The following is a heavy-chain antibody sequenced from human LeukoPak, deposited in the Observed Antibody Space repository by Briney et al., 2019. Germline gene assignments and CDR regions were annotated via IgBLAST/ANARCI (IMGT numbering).Heavy chain of an antibody. Sequence: ASVKVSCKASGGTFSSYAISWVRQAPGQGLEWMGRIIPILGIANYAQKFQGRVTITADKSTSTAYMELSSLRSEDTAVYYCASYLDIVATNTRARSDYWGQGTLVTVSS. V-gene: IGHV1-69*04. CDR1: GGTFSSYA. CDR2: IIPILGIA. J-gene: IGHJ4*02. D-gene: IGHD5-12*01. CDR3: ASYLDIVATNTRARSDY.